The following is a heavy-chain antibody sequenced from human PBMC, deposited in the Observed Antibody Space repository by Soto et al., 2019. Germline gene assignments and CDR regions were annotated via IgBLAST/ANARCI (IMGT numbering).Heavy chain of an antibody. CDR3: ARGSRPGRYVDWLSRSYYYYYGMDF. CDR2: MNPNSGNT. J-gene: IGHJ6*02. D-gene: IGHD3-9*01. Sequence: ASVKVSCKASGYTFTSYDINWVRPATGQGLEWMGWMNPNSGNTGYAQKVQGRVTMTRNTSISTAYMELSSLRSEDTAVYYCARGSRPGRYVDWLSRSYYYYYGMDFWGQGTTVTVSS. V-gene: IGHV1-8*01. CDR1: GYTFTSYD.